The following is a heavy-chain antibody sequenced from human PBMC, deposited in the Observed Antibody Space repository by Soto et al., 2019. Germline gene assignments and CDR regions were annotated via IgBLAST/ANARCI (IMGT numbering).Heavy chain of an antibody. J-gene: IGHJ4*02. CDR1: GYNFIAYY. CDR2: INPRSGAT. V-gene: IGHV1-46*01. CDR3: AKYCGGDCRHFDA. D-gene: IGHD2-21*02. Sequence: QVQLVQSGAEVKKPGSSVKLSCKASGYNFIAYYIYWVRQAPGQGPERRGMINPRSGATNYAQKFQGRVTVTRYTSTSTAYLELSSLRSEDAAVYYCAKYCGGDCRHFDAWGQGTLVTVSS.